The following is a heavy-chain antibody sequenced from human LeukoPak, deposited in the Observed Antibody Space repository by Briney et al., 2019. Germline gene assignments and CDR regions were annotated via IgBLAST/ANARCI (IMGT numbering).Heavy chain of an antibody. CDR2: IYADGSS. CDR3: ARRPPFDWLSNDAFDI. V-gene: IGHV4-61*02. J-gene: IGHJ3*02. CDR1: GGSVSSENSY. D-gene: IGHD3-9*01. Sequence: SETLSLTCTVSGGSVSSENSYWNWIRQPAGKGLEWIGRIYADGSSTYNPSLKSRATISVDTSKNQFSLRLTSMTAADTAVYYCARRPPFDWLSNDAFDIWGQGTMVTVSS.